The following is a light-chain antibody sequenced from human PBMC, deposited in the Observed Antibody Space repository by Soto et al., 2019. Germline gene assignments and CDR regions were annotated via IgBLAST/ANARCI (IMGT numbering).Light chain of an antibody. CDR2: EVS. Sequence: QSVLTQPASVSGSPGQSITISCSGISPDFGVSWYQHFPGKAPKLLIFEVSNRPSGISTRFSGSKSDNLAFLTISGLQSEDEGLYHCSSYSSTTTLFGGGTKVTVL. J-gene: IGLJ2*01. CDR3: SSYSSTTTL. V-gene: IGLV2-14*01. CDR1: SPDFGV.